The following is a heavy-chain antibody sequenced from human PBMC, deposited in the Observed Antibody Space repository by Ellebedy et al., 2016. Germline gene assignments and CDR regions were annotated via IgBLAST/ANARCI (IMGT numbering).Heavy chain of an antibody. CDR1: GYTLTELS. J-gene: IGHJ4*02. CDR2: FDLEDGET. D-gene: IGHD5-18*01. CDR3: ATDSEGYGLH. V-gene: IGHV1-24*01. Sequence: ASVKVSXKVSGYTLTELSMHWVRQAPGKGLEWMGGFDLEDGETIYAQKFQGRVTMTEDTSTDTAYMELSSLRSEDTAVYYCATDSEGYGLHWGQGTLVTVSS.